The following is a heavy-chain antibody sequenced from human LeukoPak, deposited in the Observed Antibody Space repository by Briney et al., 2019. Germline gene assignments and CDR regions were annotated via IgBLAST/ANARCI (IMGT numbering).Heavy chain of an antibody. Sequence: ASVKVSCKASGYTFTSYDINWVRQAPGQGLEWMGIINPSGGSTSYAQKFQGRVTMTRDTSTSTVYMELSSLRSEDTAVYYCARGGKSVVTAIRGYYGMDVWGQGTTVTVSS. J-gene: IGHJ6*02. V-gene: IGHV1-46*01. CDR2: INPSGGST. D-gene: IGHD2-21*02. CDR1: GYTFTSYD. CDR3: ARGGKSVVTAIRGYYGMDV.